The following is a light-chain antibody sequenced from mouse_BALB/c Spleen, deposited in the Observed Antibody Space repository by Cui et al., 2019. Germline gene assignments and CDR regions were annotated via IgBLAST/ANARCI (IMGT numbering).Light chain of an antibody. CDR3: LQYDEFPFT. V-gene: IGKV14-111*01. Sequence: DIKMPQSPSSMYASLGERVTITCNASQDINSYLSWFQQKPGKSPKTLIYRANRLVDGVPSRFSGSGSGQDYSLTISSLEYEDMGIYYCLQYDEFPFTFGSGTKLEIK. CDR1: QDINSY. CDR2: RAN. J-gene: IGKJ4*01.